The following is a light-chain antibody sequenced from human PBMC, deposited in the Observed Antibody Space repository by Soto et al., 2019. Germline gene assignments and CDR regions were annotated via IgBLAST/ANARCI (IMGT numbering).Light chain of an antibody. Sequence: DIQMTQSPSSLSGSAGDRVTITCRASQSISGYLNWYQQKPGKAPKVLMYGTSILQTGVSSRVSGSGSGTDFTLTINSLQPEDFATYYCQHSYSTPWTFGQGTKVEIK. CDR2: GTS. J-gene: IGKJ1*01. CDR1: QSISGY. V-gene: IGKV1-39*01. CDR3: QHSYSTPWT.